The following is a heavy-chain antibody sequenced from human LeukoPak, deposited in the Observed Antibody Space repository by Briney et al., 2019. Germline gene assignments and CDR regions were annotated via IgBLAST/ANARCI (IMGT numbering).Heavy chain of an antibody. J-gene: IGHJ4*02. D-gene: IGHD3-10*02. CDR1: GFTFSSYA. V-gene: IGHV3-7*01. Sequence: GGSLRLSCAASGFTFSSYAMHWVRQAPGKGLEWVANIKQDGSEKYYVDSVKGRFTISRDNAKNSLYLQMNSLRAEDTAVYYCARDLVRGSMGDWGQGTLVTVSS. CDR2: IKQDGSEK. CDR3: ARDLVRGSMGD.